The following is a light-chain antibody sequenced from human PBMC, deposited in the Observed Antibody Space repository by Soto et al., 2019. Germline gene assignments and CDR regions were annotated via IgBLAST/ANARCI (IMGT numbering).Light chain of an antibody. CDR3: QQYGSSLRT. J-gene: IGKJ1*01. V-gene: IGKV3-20*01. Sequence: EIVLTQSPGTLSLSPGERATLSCRASQSVSSSYLAWYQQKPGRAPRLLIYGASIRLTGIPDRFSGSGSGTDFTLTISRLEPEDFAVYYCQQYGSSLRTFGQGTKV. CDR2: GAS. CDR1: QSVSSSY.